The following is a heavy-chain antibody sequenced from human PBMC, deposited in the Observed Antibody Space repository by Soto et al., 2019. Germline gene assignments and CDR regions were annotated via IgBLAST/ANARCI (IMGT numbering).Heavy chain of an antibody. V-gene: IGHV1-2*04. Sequence: DSVKVSCKASGYTFTGYYMHWVRQAPGQGLEWMGWINPNSGSTNYAQKFQGWVTMTRDTSISTAYMELSRLRSDDTAVYYCARGFYDYVWGSYRNNWCDPWGQGTLVTVSS. CDR1: GYTFTGYY. CDR3: ARGFYDYVWGSYRNNWCDP. D-gene: IGHD3-16*02. J-gene: IGHJ5*02. CDR2: INPNSGST.